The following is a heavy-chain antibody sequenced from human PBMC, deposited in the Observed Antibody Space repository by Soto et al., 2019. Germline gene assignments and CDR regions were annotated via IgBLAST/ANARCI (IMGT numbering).Heavy chain of an antibody. D-gene: IGHD4-17*01. Sequence: GGSLRLSCAASGLTFSIYAMSWVRQAPGKGLEWVSGISGSGDNTYYVDSVRGRFTVSRDNSKNTLYLQMNSLRAEDTAVYFCAKDPTHGDLLWYFDLWGRGTLVTVSS. V-gene: IGHV3-23*01. CDR2: ISGSGDNT. CDR1: GLTFSIYA. J-gene: IGHJ2*01. CDR3: AKDPTHGDLLWYFDL.